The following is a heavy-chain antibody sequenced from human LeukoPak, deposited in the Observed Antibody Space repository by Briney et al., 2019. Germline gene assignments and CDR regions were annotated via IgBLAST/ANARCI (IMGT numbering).Heavy chain of an antibody. V-gene: IGHV4-31*03. CDR2: IYYSGST. CDR3: ARGSSDRYCSSTSCYVRRTNWFDP. D-gene: IGHD2-2*01. Sequence: SETLSLTCTVSGGSISSGGYSWSWIRQHPGKGLEWIGYIYYSGSTYYNPSLKSRVTISVDTSKNQFSLKLGSVTAADTAVYYCARGSSDRYCSSTSCYVRRTNWFDPWGQGTLVTVSS. J-gene: IGHJ5*02. CDR1: GGSISSGGYS.